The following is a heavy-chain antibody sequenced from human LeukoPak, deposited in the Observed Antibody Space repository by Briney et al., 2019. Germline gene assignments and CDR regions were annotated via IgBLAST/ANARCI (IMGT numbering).Heavy chain of an antibody. D-gene: IGHD4-17*01. V-gene: IGHV1-2*02. CDR2: INPNSGGT. Sequence: ASVKVSCKASGYTFTGYYMHWVRQAPGQGLEWMGWINPNSGGTNYAQKFQGRVTMTRDTSISTAYMELSRLRSDDTAVYYCAREGGSTTVTTFDYWGQGTLVTVSS. CDR3: AREGGSTTVTTFDY. CDR1: GYTFTGYY. J-gene: IGHJ4*02.